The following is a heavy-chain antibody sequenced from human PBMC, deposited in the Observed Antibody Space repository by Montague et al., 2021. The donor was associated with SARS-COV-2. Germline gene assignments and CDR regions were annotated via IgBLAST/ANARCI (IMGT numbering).Heavy chain of an antibody. V-gene: IGHV4-4*07. CDR1: GGSISNYY. CDR3: ARVPYRLLFVPRYYGMDV. D-gene: IGHD2-2*01. Sequence: SETLSLTCTVSGGSISNYYWSWIRQPAGKGLEWIGRIYASGNTNYNPSLKSRVTMSVDTSKNQFSLKLSSATAADTAVYYCARVPYRLLFVPRYYGMDVGGQGTPVPGPS. CDR2: IYASGNT. J-gene: IGHJ6*02.